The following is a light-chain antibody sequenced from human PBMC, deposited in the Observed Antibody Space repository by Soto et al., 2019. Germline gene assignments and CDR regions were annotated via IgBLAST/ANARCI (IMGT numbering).Light chain of an antibody. CDR3: SSYTNNSTVI. V-gene: IGLV2-14*03. CDR1: SSDVGGYEY. CDR2: NVN. Sequence: QSALTQVASVSGSPGQSITIPCTGTSSDVGGYEYVSWYQQHPGKAPKLMIYNVNYRPSGVSNRFSGSKSDNTASLTISGLQAEDEANYYCSSYTNNSTVIFGGGTKVTVL. J-gene: IGLJ2*01.